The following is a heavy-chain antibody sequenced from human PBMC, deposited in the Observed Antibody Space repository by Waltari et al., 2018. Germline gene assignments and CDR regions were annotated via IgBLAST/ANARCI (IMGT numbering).Heavy chain of an antibody. CDR2: VYSGGRT. J-gene: IGHJ5*02. CDR3: ARGPDTAMANWFDP. Sequence: EVQLVESGGGLIQPGGSLRLSCAASGFTVSSNSMSWVPQAPGKGLEWVSVVYSGGRTYYADSVKGRFTISRDNSKNTLYLQMNSLRAEDTAVYYCARGPDTAMANWFDPWGQGTLVTVSS. CDR1: GFTVSSNS. D-gene: IGHD5-18*01. V-gene: IGHV3-53*01.